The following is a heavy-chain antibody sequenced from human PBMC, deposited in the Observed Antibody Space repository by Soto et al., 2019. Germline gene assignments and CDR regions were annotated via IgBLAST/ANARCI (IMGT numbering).Heavy chain of an antibody. CDR3: ARHLSRRIAAAGTSQYYFDY. Sequence: GESLKISCTGWGYAFTSYWIAWVRQMPGKGLEWMGRIDPSDSYTNYSPSFQGHVTISADKSISTAYLQWSSLKASDTAMYYCARHLSRRIAAAGTSQYYFDYWGQGTLVTVSS. D-gene: IGHD6-13*01. V-gene: IGHV5-10-1*01. CDR1: GYAFTSYW. J-gene: IGHJ4*02. CDR2: IDPSDSYT.